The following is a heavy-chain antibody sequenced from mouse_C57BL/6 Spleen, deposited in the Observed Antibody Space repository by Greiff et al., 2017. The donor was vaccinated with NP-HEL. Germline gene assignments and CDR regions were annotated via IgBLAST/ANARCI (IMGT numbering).Heavy chain of an antibody. Sequence: EVQLQQSGPELVKPGASVKISCKASGYTFTDYYMNWVKQSHGKSLEWIGDINPNNGGTSYNQKFKGKATLTVDKSSSTAYMELRSLTSEDSAVYYCARTHWSYRYFDVWGTGTTVTVSS. V-gene: IGHV1-26*01. J-gene: IGHJ1*03. CDR3: ARTHWSYRYFDV. CDR2: INPNNGGT. CDR1: GYTFTDYY.